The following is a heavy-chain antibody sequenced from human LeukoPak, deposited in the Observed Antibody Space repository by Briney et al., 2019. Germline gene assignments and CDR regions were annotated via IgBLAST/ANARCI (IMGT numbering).Heavy chain of an antibody. CDR1: GYTFTSYG. D-gene: IGHD6-6*01. V-gene: IGHV1-69*13. CDR2: IIPIFGTA. CDR3: ARDNIAALASDASDI. Sequence: SVKVSCKASGYTFTSYGISWVRQAPGQGLEWMGGIIPIFGTANYAQKFQGRVTITADESTSTAYMELSSLRSEDTAVYYCARDNIAALASDASDIWGQGTMVTVSS. J-gene: IGHJ3*02.